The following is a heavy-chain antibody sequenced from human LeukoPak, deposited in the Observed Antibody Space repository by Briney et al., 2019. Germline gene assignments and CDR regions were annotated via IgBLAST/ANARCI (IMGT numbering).Heavy chain of an antibody. CDR2: TTPSGST. J-gene: IGHJ3*01. D-gene: IGHD1-26*01. CDR3: TRDGRRGTFGDAFDL. V-gene: IGHV4-61*02. CDR1: GGSITSGNYF. Sequence: SQTLSLTCTVSGGSITSGNYFWSWIRQPAGKGLEWIGRTTPSGSTNYNPSPKSRVTISVDTSNNQFSLRLSSVTAADTAVYYCTRDGRRGTFGDAFDLWGQGTIITVSS.